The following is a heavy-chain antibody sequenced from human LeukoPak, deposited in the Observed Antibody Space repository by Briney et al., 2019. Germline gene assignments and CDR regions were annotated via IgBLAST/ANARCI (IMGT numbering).Heavy chain of an antibody. D-gene: IGHD1-26*01. Sequence: PSETLSLTCAVYGGSFSGYYWSWIRQPPGKGLEWIGEINHSGSTNYNPSLESRVTISVDTSRNQFSLKLSSVTAADTAVYYCARYSGSYYLFDYWGQGTLVTVSS. CDR2: INHSGST. J-gene: IGHJ4*02. V-gene: IGHV4-34*01. CDR3: ARYSGSYYLFDY. CDR1: GGSFSGYY.